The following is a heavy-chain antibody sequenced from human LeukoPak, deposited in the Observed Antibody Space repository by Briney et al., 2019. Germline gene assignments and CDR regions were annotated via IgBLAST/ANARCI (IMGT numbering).Heavy chain of an antibody. CDR1: GGSMSTYY. CDR2: NYDSLST. CDR3: ARRSWYVDY. Sequence: PSETLSLTCTVSGGSMSTYYWSWIRQPPGKGLEWIGYNYDSLSTDYNPSLKSRVTISVDMSKYQYSLKLASVTAADTAVYYCARRSWYVDYWGQGTLVTVSS. J-gene: IGHJ4*02. D-gene: IGHD6-13*01. V-gene: IGHV4-59*01.